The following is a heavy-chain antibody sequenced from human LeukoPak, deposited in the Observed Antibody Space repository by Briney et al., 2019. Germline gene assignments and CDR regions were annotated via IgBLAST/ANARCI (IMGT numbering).Heavy chain of an antibody. V-gene: IGHV3-64D*06. D-gene: IGHD1-26*01. CDR3: VRDLWGFDY. Sequence: GGSLRLSCLASGFSFSTLAMHWVRQAPGKGLEYLAIMGGDGVTAYFEDSVKGRFTVSRDISTNTLYLQMTNLRPEDTAVYYCVRDLWGFDYWGQGTLVTASS. CDR1: GFSFSTLA. CDR2: MGGDGVTA. J-gene: IGHJ4*02.